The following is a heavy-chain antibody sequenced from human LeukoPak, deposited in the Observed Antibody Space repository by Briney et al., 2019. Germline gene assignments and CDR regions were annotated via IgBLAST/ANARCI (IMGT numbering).Heavy chain of an antibody. V-gene: IGHV3-23*01. Sequence: GGSLRLSCAASGFTFSSYAMSWVRQAPGKGLEWVSAISGSGGSTYYADSVKGRFTISRDNSKNTLYLQMNSLRAEDTAVYYCAKTVDYDSSGYYFPPSPFDYWGQGTLVTVSS. CDR3: AKTVDYDSSGYYFPPSPFDY. CDR1: GFTFSSYA. CDR2: ISGSGGST. J-gene: IGHJ4*02. D-gene: IGHD3-22*01.